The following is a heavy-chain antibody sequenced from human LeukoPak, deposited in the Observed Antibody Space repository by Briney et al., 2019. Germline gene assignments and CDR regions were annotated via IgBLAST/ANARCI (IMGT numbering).Heavy chain of an antibody. V-gene: IGHV4-59*01. CDR1: GGSISSYY. J-gene: IGHJ4*02. CDR3: ARTYCSSTSCPLDY. D-gene: IGHD2-2*01. Sequence: SQTLSLTCTVSGGSISSYYWSWIRQPPGKGLEWIGYIYYSGSTNYNPSLKSRVTISVDTSKNQFSLKLSSVTAADTAVYYCARTYCSSTSCPLDYWGQGTLVTVSS. CDR2: IYYSGST.